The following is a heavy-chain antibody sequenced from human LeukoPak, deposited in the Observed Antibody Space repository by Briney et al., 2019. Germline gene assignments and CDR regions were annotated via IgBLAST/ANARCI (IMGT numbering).Heavy chain of an antibody. CDR1: GYTFTSYG. J-gene: IGHJ6*03. V-gene: IGHV1-18*01. CDR2: ISAYNGNT. D-gene: IGHD1-26*01. Sequence: ASVKVSCKASGYTFTSYGISWVRQAPGQGLEWMGWISAYNGNTNYAQKLQGRVTMTTDTSTSTAYMELRSLRSDDTAVYYCARSGGSRISRVEWGPEGPVSDYYYYYMDVWGKGTTVIVSS. CDR3: ARSGGSRISRVEWGPEGPVSDYYYYYMDV.